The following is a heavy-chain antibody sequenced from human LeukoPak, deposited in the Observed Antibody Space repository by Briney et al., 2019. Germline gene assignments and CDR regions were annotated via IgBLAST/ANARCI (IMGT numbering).Heavy chain of an antibody. V-gene: IGHV1-58*01. D-gene: IGHD3-22*01. CDR3: ARTPIDSSGYPDWFDP. Sequence: ASVKVSCKASGFTFTNSAVQWVRQARGQRLEWIGWIIVGSGNTNYAQKVQERITITRDMSTSTAYMELSSLGSEDTAVYYCARTPIDSSGYPDWFDPWGQGTLVTVSS. J-gene: IGHJ5*02. CDR2: IIVGSGNT. CDR1: GFTFTNSA.